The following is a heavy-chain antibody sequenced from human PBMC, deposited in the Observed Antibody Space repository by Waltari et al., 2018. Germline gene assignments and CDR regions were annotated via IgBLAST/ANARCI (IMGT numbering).Heavy chain of an antibody. CDR1: GGSMSSYY. D-gene: IGHD1-26*01. V-gene: IGHV4-59*01. J-gene: IGHJ4*02. CDR2: IYYSGSV. CDR3: ARDLSGGYGRGGLPFGY. Sequence: QVQLQESGPGLVKPSETLSLTCTVSGGSMSSYYWSWFRQPPGKGLDWIGFIYYSGSVSYNPSLKSRVTISVDTSKNQFSLKLSSVTAADTAVYYCARDLSGGYGRGGLPFGYWGQGTLVTVSS.